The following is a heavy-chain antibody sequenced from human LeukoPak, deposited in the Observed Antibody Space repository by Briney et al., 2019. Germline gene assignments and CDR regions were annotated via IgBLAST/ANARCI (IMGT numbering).Heavy chain of an antibody. CDR1: GGTLKSYA. CDR2: MIPMFGTA. V-gene: IGHV1-69*05. Sequence: SVKVSCKASGGTLKSYAINWVRQAPGQGLEWMGGMIPMFGTAIYAEKFQGRVTITTDESTSTAYMELSSLRSEDTAVYYCASLLVQLKNYAILTATWYFDYWGQGTLVTVSS. CDR3: ASLLVQLKNYAILTATWYFDY. J-gene: IGHJ4*02. D-gene: IGHD3-9*01.